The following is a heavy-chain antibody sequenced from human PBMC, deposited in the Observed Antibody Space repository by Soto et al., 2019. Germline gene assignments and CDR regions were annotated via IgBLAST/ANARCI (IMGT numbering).Heavy chain of an antibody. CDR3: AKDGPGYSYGNNWFDP. D-gene: IGHD5-18*01. J-gene: IGHJ5*02. CDR1: GFTFSSYA. CDR2: ISGSGGST. Sequence: GESLKISCAASGFTFSSYAMSWVRQAPGKGLEWVSAISGSGGSTYYADSVKGRFTISRDNSKNTLYLQMNSLRAEDTAVYYCAKDGPGYSYGNNWFDPWGQGTLVTVSS. V-gene: IGHV3-23*01.